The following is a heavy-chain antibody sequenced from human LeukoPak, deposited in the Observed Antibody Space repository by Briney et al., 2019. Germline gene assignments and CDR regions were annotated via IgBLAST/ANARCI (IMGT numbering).Heavy chain of an antibody. Sequence: SETLSLTCTVSGSSISSSSYNWGWIRQPPGKGLEWIGSIYYSGKAYYNPSLKSRVTISVDTSKNQFSLKLSSVTAADTAVYYCARHVPGEYSSRFNWFDPWGQGTLVTVSS. J-gene: IGHJ5*02. CDR3: ARHVPGEYSSRFNWFDP. V-gene: IGHV4-39*01. CDR1: GSSISSSSYN. D-gene: IGHD6-13*01. CDR2: IYYSGKA.